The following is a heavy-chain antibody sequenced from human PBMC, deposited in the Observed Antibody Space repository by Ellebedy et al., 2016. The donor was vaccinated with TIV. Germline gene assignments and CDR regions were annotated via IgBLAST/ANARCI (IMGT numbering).Heavy chain of an antibody. CDR3: AKVKSSSWSNPAVY. V-gene: IGHV3-23*01. Sequence: GESLKISXADSGFTFSSYAMSWVRQAPGKGLEWVSGISGSGGSTYYADSVKGRFTISRDNSKNTLYLQMNSLRAEDTALYYCAKVKSSSWSNPAVYWGQGTLVTVSS. CDR2: ISGSGGST. D-gene: IGHD6-13*01. CDR1: GFTFSSYA. J-gene: IGHJ4*02.